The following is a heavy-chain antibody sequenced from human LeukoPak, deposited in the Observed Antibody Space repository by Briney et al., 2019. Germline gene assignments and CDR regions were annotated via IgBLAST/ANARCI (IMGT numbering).Heavy chain of an antibody. CDR1: GGSISSYY. J-gene: IGHJ4*02. D-gene: IGHD7-27*01. V-gene: IGHV4-4*07. CDR2: IYTSGST. Sequence: PSETLSLTCTVSGGSISSYYWSWIRQPAGKGLEWIGRIYTSGSTNYNPSLKSRVTISVDKSKNQFSLKLSSVTAADTAVYYCTRDGGTGDRPYWGKGTLVTVSS. CDR3: TRDGGTGDRPY.